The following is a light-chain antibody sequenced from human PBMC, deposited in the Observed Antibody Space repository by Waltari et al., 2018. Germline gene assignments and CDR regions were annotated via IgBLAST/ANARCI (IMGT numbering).Light chain of an antibody. V-gene: IGKV1-39*01. Sequence: DIQMTQSPSSLSASVGDRVAITCRARQCINNYVNWYQQKSGKAPTLLIYAASTLQSGVPSTFSGGGSGTDFTLTISSLQPKDFATYYCQQSYNNPRAFGQGTKVEIK. CDR1: QCINNY. CDR2: AAS. CDR3: QQSYNNPRA. J-gene: IGKJ1*01.